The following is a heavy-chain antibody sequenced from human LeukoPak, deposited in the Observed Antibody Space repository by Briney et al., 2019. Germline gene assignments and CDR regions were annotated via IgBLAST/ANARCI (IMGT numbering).Heavy chain of an antibody. V-gene: IGHV1-8*01. Sequence: GASVKVSCKASGYTFTSYDINWVRQATGQGLEGMGWMNPNSGNTGYAQKFQGRVTTTRNTSISTAYMELSSLRSEDTAVYYCALGSYYGSGSYLSDWFDPWGQGTLVTVSS. J-gene: IGHJ5*02. D-gene: IGHD3-10*01. CDR3: ALGSYYGSGSYLSDWFDP. CDR1: GYTFTSYD. CDR2: MNPNSGNT.